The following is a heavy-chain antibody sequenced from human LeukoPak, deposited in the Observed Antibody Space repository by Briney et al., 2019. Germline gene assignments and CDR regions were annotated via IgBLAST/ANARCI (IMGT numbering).Heavy chain of an antibody. CDR1: GGSFSGYY. CDR2: INHSGST. V-gene: IGHV4-34*01. Sequence: SETLSLTCAVYGGSFSGYYWSWIRQPPGKGLEWIGEINHSGSTNYNPSLKSRVTISVDTSKNQFSLKLSSVTAADTAVYYGARGTMTTVTYYFDYWGQGTLVTVSS. D-gene: IGHD4-17*01. J-gene: IGHJ4*02. CDR3: ARGTMTTVTYYFDY.